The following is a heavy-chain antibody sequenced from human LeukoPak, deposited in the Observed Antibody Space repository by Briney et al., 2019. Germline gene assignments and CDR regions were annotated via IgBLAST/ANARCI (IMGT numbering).Heavy chain of an antibody. CDR2: ISGSGGST. CDR1: GFTFSSYA. Sequence: GGSLRLSCAASGFTFSSYAMSWVRQAPGKGLEWVSAISGSGGSTYYADSVKGRFTISRDNSKNTLYLQMNSLRAEDTAVYYCAKASSSWYPYIINDFDYWGQGTLVTVSS. D-gene: IGHD6-13*01. J-gene: IGHJ4*02. CDR3: AKASSSWYPYIINDFDY. V-gene: IGHV3-23*01.